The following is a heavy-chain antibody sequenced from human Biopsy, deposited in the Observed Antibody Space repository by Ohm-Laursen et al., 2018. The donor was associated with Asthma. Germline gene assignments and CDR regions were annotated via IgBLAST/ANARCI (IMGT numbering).Heavy chain of an antibody. J-gene: IGHJ5*01. CDR1: GFTFSGYS. D-gene: IGHD2-15*01. V-gene: IGHV3-48*02. CDR3: AREDGWCRGGRCVSWFDS. CDR2: INYKSSSI. Sequence: SLRLSRAASGFTFSGYSMNWVRQAPGKGLEWVSYINYKSSSIYYADPVKGRFTVSRDNARNSLFLQMNSLRDEDAAVYYCAREDGWCRGGRCVSWFDSWGQGTLVTVSS.